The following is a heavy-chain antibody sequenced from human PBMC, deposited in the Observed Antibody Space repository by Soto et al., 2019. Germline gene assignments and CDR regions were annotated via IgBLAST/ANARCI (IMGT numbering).Heavy chain of an antibody. Sequence: SXRLSFAAAGFTFSGFGMHWVRRAAGKVLEWVSLIWYDGSKKSYGDSVKGRFTISRDNSRNTVYLQMNSLRADETAVYYCARDASYYSLWSGYYPSRNGMDVWGQGTTVTVSS. CDR3: ARDASYYSLWSGYYPSRNGMDV. D-gene: IGHD3-3*01. V-gene: IGHV3-33*01. CDR2: IWYDGSKK. J-gene: IGHJ6*02. CDR1: GFTFSGFG.